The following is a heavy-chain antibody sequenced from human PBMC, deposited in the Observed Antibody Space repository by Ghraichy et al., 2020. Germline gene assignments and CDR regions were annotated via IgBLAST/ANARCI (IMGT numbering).Heavy chain of an antibody. CDR1: GFTFSSYA. Sequence: GGSLRLSCAASGFTFSSYAMSWVRQAPGKRLEWVSAISGSGGSTYYADSVKGRFTISRDNSKNTLYLQMNSLRAEDTAVYYCAKDHYDYVWGSYRPGKYWGQGTLVTVSS. V-gene: IGHV3-23*01. CDR2: ISGSGGST. J-gene: IGHJ4*02. D-gene: IGHD3-16*02. CDR3: AKDHYDYVWGSYRPGKY.